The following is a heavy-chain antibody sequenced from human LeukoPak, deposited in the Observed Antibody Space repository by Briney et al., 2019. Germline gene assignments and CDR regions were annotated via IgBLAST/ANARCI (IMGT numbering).Heavy chain of an antibody. V-gene: IGHV1-46*01. D-gene: IGHD3-3*01. Sequence: ASVKVSCKASGYTFTSYYMHWVRQAPGQGLEWMGIINPSGGSTSYAQKFQGRVTMTRDTSTSTVYMELSSLRSEGTAVYYCARVESYYDFWSGYYRGDYFDYWGQGTLVTVSS. CDR2: INPSGGST. CDR3: ARVESYYDFWSGYYRGDYFDY. CDR1: GYTFTSYY. J-gene: IGHJ4*02.